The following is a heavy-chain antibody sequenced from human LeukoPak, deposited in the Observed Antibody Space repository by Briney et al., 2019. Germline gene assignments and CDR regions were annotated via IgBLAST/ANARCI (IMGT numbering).Heavy chain of an antibody. V-gene: IGHV1-69*13. CDR2: IIPIFGTA. CDR3: ARLSNPYYYDSSGSFDY. D-gene: IGHD3-22*01. J-gene: IGHJ4*02. Sequence: ASVTVSCKASGGTFSSYAISWVRQAPGQGLEWMGGIIPIFGTANYAQKFQGRVTITADESTSTAYMELSSLRSEDTAVYYCARLSNPYYYDSSGSFDYWGQGTLVTVSS. CDR1: GGTFSSYA.